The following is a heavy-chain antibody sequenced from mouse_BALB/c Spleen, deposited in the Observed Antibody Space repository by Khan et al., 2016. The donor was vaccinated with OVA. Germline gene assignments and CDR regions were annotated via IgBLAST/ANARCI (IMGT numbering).Heavy chain of an antibody. CDR1: GYTLTNYG. D-gene: IGHD2-1*01. V-gene: IGHV9-3-1*01. CDR3: ARSNGNYWFAY. CDR2: INPYTGEP. J-gene: IGHJ3*01. Sequence: QIQLVQSGPELKKPGETVKISCKASGYTLTNYGMNWVKQAPGKGLKWMGWINPYTGEPTYAEDFKGRIAFSLETSASTAYLQINNLKNEDTATYFCARSNGNYWFAYWGQGTLVTVSA.